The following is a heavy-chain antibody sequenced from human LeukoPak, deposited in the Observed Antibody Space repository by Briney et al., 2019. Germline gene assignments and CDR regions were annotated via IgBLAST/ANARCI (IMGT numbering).Heavy chain of an antibody. CDR3: AKEIWPTVTTPGPTYFDY. J-gene: IGHJ4*02. D-gene: IGHD4-17*01. CDR1: RFTFSSYG. V-gene: IGHV3-30*02. CDR2: IRYDGSNK. Sequence: PGGSLRLSCAASRFTFSSYGMHWVRQAPGKGLEWVAFIRYDGSNKYYADSVKGRFTISRDNSKNTLYLQMNSLRPEDTAVYYCAKEIWPTVTTPGPTYFDYWGQGALVTVSS.